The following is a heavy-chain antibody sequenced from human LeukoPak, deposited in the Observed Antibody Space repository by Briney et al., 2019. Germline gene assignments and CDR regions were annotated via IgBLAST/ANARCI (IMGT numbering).Heavy chain of an antibody. CDR2: IYPDDSDT. Sequence: GESLKISCKGSGYIFASYWVGWVRQVPGKDLESMGIIYPDDSDTTYSPPFQGRVTISTDKSVSTAYLQWSSLKASDTAMYYCVRPIGDSRYCYIDLWGRGTMVTVSS. CDR3: VRPIGDSRYCYIDL. V-gene: IGHV5-51*01. CDR1: GYIFASYW. J-gene: IGHJ2*01. D-gene: IGHD4-17*01.